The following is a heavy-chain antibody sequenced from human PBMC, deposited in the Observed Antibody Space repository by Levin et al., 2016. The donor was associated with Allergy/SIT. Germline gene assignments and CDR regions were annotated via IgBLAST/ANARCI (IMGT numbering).Heavy chain of an antibody. J-gene: IGHJ4*02. CDR3: ARDRYGLVDTAMGYFDY. CDR2: ISGSGGST. CDR1: GFTFSSYA. Sequence: GESLKISCAASGFTFSSYAMSWVRQAPGKGLEWVSAISGSGGSTYYADSVKGRFTISRDNSKNTLYLQMNSLRAEDTAVYYCARDRYGLVDTAMGYFDYWGQGTLVTVSS. D-gene: IGHD5-18*01. V-gene: IGHV3-23*01.